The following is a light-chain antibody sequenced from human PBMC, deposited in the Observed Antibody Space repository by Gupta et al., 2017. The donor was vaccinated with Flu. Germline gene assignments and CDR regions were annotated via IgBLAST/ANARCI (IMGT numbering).Light chain of an antibody. J-gene: IGKJ4*01. Sequence: ERATLSGRASQSVATNLAWYQQKPGQAPRLLIFGASTRATGIPARFSGSGSGTEFTLTISSLQSEDFAVYYCQQYNSWPALTFGGGTKVEIK. CDR3: QQYNSWPALT. CDR2: GAS. CDR1: QSVATN. V-gene: IGKV3-15*01.